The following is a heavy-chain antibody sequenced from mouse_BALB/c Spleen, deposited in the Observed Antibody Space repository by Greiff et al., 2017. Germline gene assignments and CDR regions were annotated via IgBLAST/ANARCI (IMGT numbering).Heavy chain of an antibody. Sequence: SGPELVKPGASVKMSCKASGYTFTSYVMHWVKQKPGQGLEWIGYINPYNDGTKYNEKFKGKATLTSDKSSSTAYMELSSLTSEDSAVYYCARETYYDNFDYWGQGTTLTVSS. CDR3: ARETYYDNFDY. V-gene: IGHV1-14*01. D-gene: IGHD2-10*01. CDR1: GYTFTSYV. J-gene: IGHJ2*01. CDR2: INPYNDGT.